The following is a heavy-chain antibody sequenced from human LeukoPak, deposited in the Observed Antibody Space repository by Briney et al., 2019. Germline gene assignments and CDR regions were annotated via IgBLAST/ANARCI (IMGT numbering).Heavy chain of an antibody. CDR1: GITLSNYG. D-gene: IGHD3-10*01. CDR2: ISDSGRST. CDR3: AKDLFSGSGRAGNMDV. Sequence: GGSLRLSCAVSGITLSNYGMSWVRQAPGKGLEWVAGISDSGRSTNYADSVKGRFTISRDNPKNTLYLQMNSLRAEDTAVYFCAKDLFSGSGRAGNMDVWGKGTTVTVSS. J-gene: IGHJ6*03. V-gene: IGHV3-23*01.